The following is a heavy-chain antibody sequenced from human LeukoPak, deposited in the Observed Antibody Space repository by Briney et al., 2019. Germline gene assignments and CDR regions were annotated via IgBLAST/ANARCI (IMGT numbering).Heavy chain of an antibody. CDR3: ARTSSAWYFVDC. CDR1: GGSISSGSYY. J-gene: IGHJ4*02. D-gene: IGHD6-19*01. CDR2: ISSSGST. Sequence: KPSETLSLTCTVSGGSISSGSYYWSWIRQPPGKGLEWIAYISSSGSTYYNPSLRSRVTISVDTSKNQFSLKLSSVTAADTAIYYCARTSSAWYFVDCWGQGTLVTVSS. V-gene: IGHV4-61*01.